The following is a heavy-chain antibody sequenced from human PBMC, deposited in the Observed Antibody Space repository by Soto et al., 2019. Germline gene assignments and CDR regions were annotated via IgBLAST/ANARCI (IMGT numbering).Heavy chain of an antibody. Sequence: PGGSLRLSCTGSGFIFKDYAMTWVRQGPGKGLEWVSTMSESGDVISYRDSVKGRFTMSRDMSNSTLYLQMNSLRAEDTAVYYCARGNGIAARIPYYDILTSLNPRRLDAFDIWGQGTMVTVSS. V-gene: IGHV3-23*01. CDR1: GFIFKDYA. D-gene: IGHD3-9*01. J-gene: IGHJ3*02. CDR3: ARGNGIAARIPYYDILTSLNPRRLDAFDI. CDR2: MSESGDVI.